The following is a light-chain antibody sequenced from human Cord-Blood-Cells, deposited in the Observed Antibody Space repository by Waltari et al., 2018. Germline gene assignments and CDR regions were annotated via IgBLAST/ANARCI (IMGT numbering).Light chain of an antibody. Sequence: QSALPQPASVSGSPGQSITISCTGTSSDVGCYNLVSWYQQHPGKAPKLMIYEVSKRPSGVSNRFSGSKSGNTASLTISGLQAEDEADYYCCSYAGSSFYVFGTGTKVTVL. CDR1: SSDVGCYNL. CDR2: EVS. J-gene: IGLJ1*01. V-gene: IGLV2-23*02. CDR3: CSYAGSSFYV.